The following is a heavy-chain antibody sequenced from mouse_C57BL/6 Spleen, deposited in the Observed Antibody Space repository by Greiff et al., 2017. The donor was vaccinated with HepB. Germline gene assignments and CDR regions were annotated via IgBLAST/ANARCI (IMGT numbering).Heavy chain of an antibody. J-gene: IGHJ1*03. Sequence: QVQLQQPGAELVRPGTSVKLSCKASGYTFTSYWMHWVKQRPGQGLEWIGVIDPSDSYTNYNQKFKGKATLTVDTSSSTAYMQLSSLTSEDSAVYYCARYYYGSSYVGWYLDVWGTGTTVTVSS. CDR2: IDPSDSYT. CDR1: GYTFTSYW. V-gene: IGHV1-59*01. D-gene: IGHD1-1*01. CDR3: ARYYYGSSYVGWYLDV.